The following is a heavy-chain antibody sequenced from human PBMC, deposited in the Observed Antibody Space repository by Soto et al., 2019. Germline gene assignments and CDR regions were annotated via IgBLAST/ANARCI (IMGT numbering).Heavy chain of an antibody. CDR1: GGSISSGDYY. V-gene: IGHV4-30-4*01. Sequence: QVQLQESGPGLVKPSQTLSLTCTVSGGSISSGDYYWSWIRQPPGKGLEWIGYILYSGTTNYNPSLESRRTISVDTSKNQVALELTSVTAADSAVYYCARNGALDYWGRGTLVTVSS. CDR2: ILYSGTT. J-gene: IGHJ4*02. CDR3: ARNGALDY. D-gene: IGHD2-8*01.